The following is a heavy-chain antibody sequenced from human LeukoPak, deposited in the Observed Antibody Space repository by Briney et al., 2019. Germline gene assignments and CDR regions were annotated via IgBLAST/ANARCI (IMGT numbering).Heavy chain of an antibody. CDR3: ARHFPHSSGWYARKYYFDY. J-gene: IGHJ4*02. CDR2: INHSGNT. CDR1: SEFFSGYY. Sequence: SETLSLTCGVSSEFFSGYYWGWIRQPPGKGLEWIGEINHSGNTNYNPSLKSRVTISVDTSKNQFSLKLSSVTAADTAVYYCARHFPHSSGWYARKYYFDYWGQGTLVTVSS. V-gene: IGHV4-34*01. D-gene: IGHD6-19*01.